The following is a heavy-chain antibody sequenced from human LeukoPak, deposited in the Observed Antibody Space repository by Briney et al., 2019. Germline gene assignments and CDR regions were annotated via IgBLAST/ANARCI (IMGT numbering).Heavy chain of an antibody. V-gene: IGHV4-39*01. Sequence: PSETLSLTCTVSSGSISGSPFYWGWIRQPPGKGLECIGASYYGGTTYYNPSVKSRVTISLDTSKNQFSLKLTAVTAADTAIYYCAGLGWNGGHWGQGTLVTVSS. D-gene: IGHD1-1*01. CDR2: SYYGGTT. CDR3: AGLGWNGGH. CDR1: SGSISGSPFY. J-gene: IGHJ4*02.